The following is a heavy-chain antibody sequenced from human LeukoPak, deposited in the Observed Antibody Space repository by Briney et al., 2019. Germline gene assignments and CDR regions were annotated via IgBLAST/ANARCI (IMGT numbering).Heavy chain of an antibody. CDR3: TRGGDDGFDP. V-gene: IGHV3-30*03. D-gene: IGHD3-16*01. Sequence: GGSLRLSCAASGFTFSSYGMHWVRQAPGKGLEWVAVISYDGSNKYYADSVKGRFTISRDNSKNTLYLQMNSLKAADTAVYYCTRGGDDGFDPWGQGTLVTVSS. J-gene: IGHJ5*02. CDR2: ISYDGSNK. CDR1: GFTFSSYG.